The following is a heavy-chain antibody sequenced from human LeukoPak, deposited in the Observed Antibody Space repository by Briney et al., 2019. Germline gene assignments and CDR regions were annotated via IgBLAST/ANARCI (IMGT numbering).Heavy chain of an antibody. V-gene: IGHV1-2*02. CDR2: INPDSGDT. CDR3: TRDLLGGSGTFDP. CDR1: GYTFTDYY. J-gene: IGHJ5*02. D-gene: IGHD3-10*01. Sequence: ASVKVSCKASGYTFTDYYLHWVRQAPGQGLEWMGWINPDSGDTNYLQKFQGRVTMTRDTSISTAYMELSRLSSDDTAVYYCTRDLLGGSGTFDPWGQGTLVTVSS.